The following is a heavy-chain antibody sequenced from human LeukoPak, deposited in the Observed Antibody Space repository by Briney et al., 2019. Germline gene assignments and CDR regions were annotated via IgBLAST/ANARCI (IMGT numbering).Heavy chain of an antibody. CDR2: IIPILGIA. D-gene: IGHD6-13*01. Sequence: GASVKVSCKASGGTFSSYAISWLRQAPGQGLEWMGRIIPILGIANYAQKFQGRVTITADKSTSTAYMELSSLRSEDTAVYYCARGIAAAAPAGPWGQGTLVTVSS. CDR1: GGTFSSYA. CDR3: ARGIAAAAPAGP. J-gene: IGHJ5*02. V-gene: IGHV1-69*04.